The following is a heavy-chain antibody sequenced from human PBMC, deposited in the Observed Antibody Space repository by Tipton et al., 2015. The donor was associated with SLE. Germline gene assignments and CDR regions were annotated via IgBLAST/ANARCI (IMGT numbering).Heavy chain of an antibody. J-gene: IGHJ4*02. CDR1: GVSITIIHYY. Sequence: TLSLTCTVSGVSITIIHYYWGWFRQPPGQGLEWIGSIYYSGSTYYNPSLKRQVTISVDTSKNQFSLKLTSVTAADTAVYYCARHKWVETDTYYFDYWGQGTLVTVSS. V-gene: IGHV4-39*07. D-gene: IGHD5-18*01. CDR2: IYYSGST. CDR3: ARHKWVETDTYYFDY.